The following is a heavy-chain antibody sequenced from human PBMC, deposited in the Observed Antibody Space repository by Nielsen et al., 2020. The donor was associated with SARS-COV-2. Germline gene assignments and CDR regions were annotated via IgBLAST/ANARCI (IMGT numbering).Heavy chain of an antibody. D-gene: IGHD4-17*01. J-gene: IGHJ4*02. CDR3: ARDIGGGYGDSPLED. Sequence: GESLKISCAASGFRFDEHGMSWVRQAPGQGLEWVSGISWNGGNTGYADSVKGRFTVSRDNAKNSVYLEMNSLRAEDTALYHCARDIGGGYGDSPLEDWGQGTLVTVSS. CDR2: ISWNGGNT. CDR1: GFRFDEHG. V-gene: IGHV3-20*01.